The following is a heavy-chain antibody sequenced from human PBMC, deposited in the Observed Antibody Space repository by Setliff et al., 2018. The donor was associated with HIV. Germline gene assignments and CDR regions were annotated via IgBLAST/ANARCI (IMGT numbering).Heavy chain of an antibody. CDR3: ARGFFAVTPYDAFDI. CDR1: GYSFTSYW. Sequence: GESLKISCQGSGYSFTSYWIGWVRQMPGKGLEWMGIIYPGDSDTRYSPSFQGQVTISADKSISTADKSISTAYLQWSSLKASDTAMYYCARGFFAVTPYDAFDIWGQGTMVTVSS. J-gene: IGHJ3*02. CDR2: IYPGDSDT. V-gene: IGHV5-51*01. D-gene: IGHD4-17*01.